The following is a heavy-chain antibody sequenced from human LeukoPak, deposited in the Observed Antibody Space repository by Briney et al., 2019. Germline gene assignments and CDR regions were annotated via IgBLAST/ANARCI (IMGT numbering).Heavy chain of an antibody. CDR1: GGTFSSYA. Sequence: SVKVSCKASGGTFSSYAISWVRQAPGQGLEWMGGIIPIFGTANYAQKFQGRVTITADKSTSTAYMELSSLRSEDTAVYYCASPTRTGSRSGELDAFDIWGQGTMVTVSS. D-gene: IGHD2-8*02. CDR2: IIPIFGTA. V-gene: IGHV1-69*06. J-gene: IGHJ3*02. CDR3: ASPTRTGSRSGELDAFDI.